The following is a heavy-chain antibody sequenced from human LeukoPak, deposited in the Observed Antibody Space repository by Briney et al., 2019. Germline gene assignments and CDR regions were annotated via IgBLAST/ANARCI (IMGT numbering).Heavy chain of an antibody. V-gene: IGHV1-2*02. CDR1: GYTFTVYY. Sequence: ASVTVSCTASGYTFTVYYMHWLRQAPGQGPEWMGWINPNSGYTYFAQKFQDRVSMTRDTSINTAYMELSRLTSDDSAVYFCAREDGDDIFDYWGPGTLVTVSS. J-gene: IGHJ4*02. CDR3: AREDGDDIFDY. D-gene: IGHD3-10*01. CDR2: INPNSGYT.